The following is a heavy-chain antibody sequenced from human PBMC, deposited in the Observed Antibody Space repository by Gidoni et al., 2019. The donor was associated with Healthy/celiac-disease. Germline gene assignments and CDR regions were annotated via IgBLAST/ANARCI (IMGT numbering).Heavy chain of an antibody. D-gene: IGHD4-17*01. CDR2: ISYDGVNK. CDR1: RFTFNSYA. CDR3: ARDPRRYGDFYYYYMDV. V-gene: IGHV3-30-3*01. Sequence: QVPLVESGGGVVQPGSSLRLSCAASRFTFNSYAMHWVRQAPGKGLEWMAIISYDGVNKYYADSVKGRFTISRDNSKNTLYLHMNSLRVEDTAVYYCARDPRRYGDFYYYYMDVWGKGTTVTVSS. J-gene: IGHJ6*03.